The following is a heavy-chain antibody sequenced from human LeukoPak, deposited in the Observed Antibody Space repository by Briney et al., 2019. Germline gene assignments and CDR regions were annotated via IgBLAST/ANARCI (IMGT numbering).Heavy chain of an antibody. CDR3: ARETSLAGFASGLGFNY. D-gene: IGHD6-19*01. Sequence: SETLSLTCTVSGGSISSGSYYWSWIRQPAGKGLEWIGRIYTSGSTNYNPSLKSRVTISVDTSKNQFSLKLSSVTAADTAVYYCARETSLAGFASGLGFNYWGQGILVTVSS. J-gene: IGHJ4*02. CDR1: GGSISSGSYY. CDR2: IYTSGST. V-gene: IGHV4-61*02.